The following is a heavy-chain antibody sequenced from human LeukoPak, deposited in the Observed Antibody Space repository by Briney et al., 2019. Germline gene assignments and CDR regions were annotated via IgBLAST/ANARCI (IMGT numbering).Heavy chain of an antibody. Sequence: QPGGSLRLSCAASGFTFSSYAMSWVRQAPGKGLEWVSTISASAGSTYYADSVKGRFTVSRDNSKNTLYLQMNSLRAEDTAVYYCAKPGVVAYDYVWGSYLGAFDIWGQGTMVTVSS. V-gene: IGHV3-23*01. CDR1: GFTFSSYA. D-gene: IGHD3-16*01. J-gene: IGHJ3*02. CDR3: AKPGVVAYDYVWGSYLGAFDI. CDR2: ISASAGST.